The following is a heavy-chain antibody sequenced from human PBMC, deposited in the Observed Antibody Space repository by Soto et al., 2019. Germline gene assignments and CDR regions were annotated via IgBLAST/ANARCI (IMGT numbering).Heavy chain of an antibody. CDR1: GVTIIYQW. Sequence: GGSLRLSCEVSGVTIIYQWMYWVRQAPGKGLVWVSRINVDGSSTWYADSVKGRFTISRDNAKNTLYLQIDSLRAEVTAVYYCARESGSGLDYWGRGTLVTVSS. V-gene: IGHV3-74*01. CDR3: ARESGSGLDY. CDR2: INVDGSST. J-gene: IGHJ4*02. D-gene: IGHD6-19*01.